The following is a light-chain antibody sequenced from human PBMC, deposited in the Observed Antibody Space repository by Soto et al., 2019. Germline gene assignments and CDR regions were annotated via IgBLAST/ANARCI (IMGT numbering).Light chain of an antibody. CDR1: QSVDSSY. CDR3: QQYGTSPPSYT. J-gene: IGKJ2*01. Sequence: EIVLTQSPGTLSLSPGERATLSCRASQSVDSSYTAWYQQKPGQAPRLLIYGASNRATGIPDRFSGTGSGTDFNLTISRLEPQDFAVYYCQQYGTSPPSYTFGQGTKLEI. CDR2: GAS. V-gene: IGKV3-20*01.